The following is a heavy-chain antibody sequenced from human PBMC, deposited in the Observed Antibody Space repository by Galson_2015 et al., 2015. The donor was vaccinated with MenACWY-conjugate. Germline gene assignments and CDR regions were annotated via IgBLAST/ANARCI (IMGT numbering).Heavy chain of an antibody. CDR2: INGDGSST. CDR3: ARKGPNGRPPDGFDI. Sequence: SLRLSCAASGFSFSSYWMHWVRQLPGKGPVWVSRINGDGSSTSYADSVKGRFTISRDNAKNTLYLQVSSLRAEDTAVYYCARKGPNGRPPDGFDIWGQGTMVTVSS. CDR1: GFSFSSYW. D-gene: IGHD2-8*01. V-gene: IGHV3-74*01. J-gene: IGHJ3*02.